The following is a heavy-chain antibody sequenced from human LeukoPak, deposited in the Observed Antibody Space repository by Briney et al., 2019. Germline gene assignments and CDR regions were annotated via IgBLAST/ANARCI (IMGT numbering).Heavy chain of an antibody. CDR2: ISYDGSNK. D-gene: IGHD6-13*01. J-gene: IGHJ4*02. CDR1: GFTFSSYA. V-gene: IGHV3-30*04. Sequence: GGSLRLSCAASGFTFSSYAMHWVRQAPGKGLEWVAVISYDGSNKYYADSVKGRFTISRDSSKNTLYLQMNSLRAEDTAVYYCARDIVTGYSSSWAEGYFDYWGQGTLVTVSS. CDR3: ARDIVTGYSSSWAEGYFDY.